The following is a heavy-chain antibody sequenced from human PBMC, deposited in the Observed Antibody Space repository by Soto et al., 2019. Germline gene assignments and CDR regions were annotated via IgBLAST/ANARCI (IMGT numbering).Heavy chain of an antibody. J-gene: IGHJ5*02. V-gene: IGHV4-39*07. Sequence: SETLSLTCFVSGYAITAGGDYWSWIRHHPGKGLEWIGSFYSSGSIIYNPSLRSRVSIFGDTSSNQFSMSLTSVTAADTARYYCARMYSSGSGWFHPWGQETLVTVSS. CDR3: ARMYSSGSGWFHP. CDR1: GYAITAGGDY. D-gene: IGHD6-19*01. CDR2: FYSSGSI.